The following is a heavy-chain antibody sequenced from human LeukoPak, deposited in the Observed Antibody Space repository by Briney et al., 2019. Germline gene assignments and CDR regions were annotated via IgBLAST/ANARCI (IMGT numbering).Heavy chain of an antibody. CDR1: GYTFTSYY. D-gene: IGHD2-15*01. V-gene: IGHV1-46*01. Sequence: ASVKVSCKASGYTFTSYYMHWVRQAPGQGLEWMGIINPSGGSTSYAQKFQGRVTMTRDTSTSTVYMELSSLRSEDTAVYYCATGVVAATYYYYGMDVWGQGTTVTVSS. CDR3: ATGVVAATYYYYGMDV. CDR2: INPSGGST. J-gene: IGHJ6*02.